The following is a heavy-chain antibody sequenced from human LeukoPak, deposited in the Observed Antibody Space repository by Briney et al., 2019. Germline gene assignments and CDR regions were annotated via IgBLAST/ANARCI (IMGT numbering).Heavy chain of an antibody. CDR1: GGTFSSYA. V-gene: IGHV1-69*05. CDR3: ARSPFTLDSSGYVRDY. Sequence: SVKVSCKASGGTFSSYAISWVRQAPGQGLEWMGGITPIFGTANYAQKFQGRVTITTDESTSTAYMELSSLRSEDTAVYYCARSPFTLDSSGYVRDYWGQGTLVTVSS. CDR2: ITPIFGTA. D-gene: IGHD3-22*01. J-gene: IGHJ4*02.